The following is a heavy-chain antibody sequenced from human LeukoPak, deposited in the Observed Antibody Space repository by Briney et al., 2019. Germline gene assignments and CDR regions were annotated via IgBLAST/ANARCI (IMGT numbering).Heavy chain of an antibody. V-gene: IGHV1-8*01. J-gene: IGHJ4*02. Sequence: ASVKVSCKASGYTFTSYDINWVRQATGQGPEWMGWMNPNNGNTGYAQKFQGRVTITRNTSISTAYMEVSSLRSEDTAVYYCARAPGGYGSIFWGQGTLVTVSS. D-gene: IGHD3-10*01. CDR1: GYTFTSYD. CDR3: ARAPGGYGSIF. CDR2: MNPNNGNT.